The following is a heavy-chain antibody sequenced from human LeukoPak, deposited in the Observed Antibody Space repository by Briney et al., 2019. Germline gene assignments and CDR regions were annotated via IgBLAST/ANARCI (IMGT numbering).Heavy chain of an antibody. Sequence: ASVKVSCKASGYTFTSYGISWVRQAPGQGLEWMGWISAYNGNTNYAQKLQGRVTMTTDTSTSTAYMELRSLRSDDTAVYYCARSSRASMLYGKYYYYGMDVWGQGTTVTVSS. CDR3: ARSSRASMLYGKYYYYGMDV. CDR1: GYTFTSYG. D-gene: IGHD2-8*01. J-gene: IGHJ6*02. CDR2: ISAYNGNT. V-gene: IGHV1-18*01.